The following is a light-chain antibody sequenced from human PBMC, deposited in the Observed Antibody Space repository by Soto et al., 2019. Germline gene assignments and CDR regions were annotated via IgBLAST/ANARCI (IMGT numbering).Light chain of an antibody. CDR3: QSFDSSLSAYV. J-gene: IGLJ1*01. V-gene: IGLV1-40*01. CDR1: NSNIGTGSD. Sequence: QSVLTQSPSVSGAPGQRVTISCTGSNSNIGTGSDVRWYQHLPGAAPRLLLYGNNNRPSGVPDRFSGSKSGTSASLAITGLQAEDEADYYCQSFDSSLSAYVFGPGTKVTVL. CDR2: GNN.